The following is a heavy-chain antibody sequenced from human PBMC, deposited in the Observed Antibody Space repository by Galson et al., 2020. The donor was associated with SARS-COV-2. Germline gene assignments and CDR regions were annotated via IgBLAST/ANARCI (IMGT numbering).Heavy chain of an antibody. CDR3: ARGAMMRAFDI. Sequence: ASVNVSFKASGYTFTSYAMHWVRQDPGQRLEWMGWINAGNGNTKYSQKFQGRVTITRDTSASTAYMELSSLRSEDTAVYYCARGAMMRAFDIWGQGTMVTVSS. CDR2: INAGNGNT. J-gene: IGHJ3*02. D-gene: IGHD3-22*01. CDR1: GYTFTSYA. V-gene: IGHV1-3*01.